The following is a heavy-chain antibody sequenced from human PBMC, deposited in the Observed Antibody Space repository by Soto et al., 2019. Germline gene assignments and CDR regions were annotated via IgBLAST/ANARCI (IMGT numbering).Heavy chain of an antibody. CDR3: ARSRASKGGIYYYYMDV. CDR1: GYTFTSYD. CDR2: MNTNSGNT. J-gene: IGHJ6*03. D-gene: IGHD3-16*01. V-gene: IGHV1-8*01. Sequence: QVQLVQSGAEVKKPGASVKVSCKASGYTFTSYDINWVRQATGQGLEWMGWMNTNSGNTGYAQKFQGRVTMTRNTSISTAYMELSSLRSEDTAVYYCARSRASKGGIYYYYMDVWGKGTTVTVSS.